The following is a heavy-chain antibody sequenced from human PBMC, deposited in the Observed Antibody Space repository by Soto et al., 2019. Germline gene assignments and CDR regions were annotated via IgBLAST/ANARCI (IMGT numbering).Heavy chain of an antibody. CDR3: AAGLPYYYDSSGYYYGPDY. CDR2: IVVGSGNT. D-gene: IGHD3-22*01. Sequence: GASGKVSCKASGFTFTSSAVQWVRQARGQRLEWIGWIVVGSGNTNYAQKFQERVTITRDMSTSTAYMELSSLRSEDTAVYYCAAGLPYYYDSSGYYYGPDYWGQGXLVTVYS. V-gene: IGHV1-58*01. CDR1: GFTFTSSA. J-gene: IGHJ4*02.